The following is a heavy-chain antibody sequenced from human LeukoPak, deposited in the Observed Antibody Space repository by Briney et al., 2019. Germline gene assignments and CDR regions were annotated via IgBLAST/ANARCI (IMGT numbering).Heavy chain of an antibody. D-gene: IGHD1-26*01. CDR2: INHSGST. CDR3: ARDGGIMHRYLDS. CDR1: GGSFSGYY. V-gene: IGHV4-34*01. J-gene: IGHJ4*02. Sequence: PSETLSLTCAVYGGSFSGYYWSWIRQPPGKGLEWIGEINHSGSTNYNPSLKSRVTISVDTSKNQFSLKLSSVTAADTAVYYCARDGGIMHRYLDSWGQGILVTVSS.